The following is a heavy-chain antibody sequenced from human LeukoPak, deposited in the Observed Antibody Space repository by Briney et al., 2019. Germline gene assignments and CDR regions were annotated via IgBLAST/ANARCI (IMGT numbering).Heavy chain of an antibody. CDR3: ARGMGGYCSSTSCPPNPDDAFDI. CDR1: GGTFSSYA. Sequence: SVKVSCKASGGTFSSYAISWVRQAPGQGLEWMGGIIPIFGTANYAQKFQGRVTITTDESTSTAYMELSSLRSEDTAVYYCARGMGGYCSSTSCPPNPDDAFDIWGQGTMVIVSS. CDR2: IIPIFGTA. D-gene: IGHD2-2*01. V-gene: IGHV1-69*05. J-gene: IGHJ3*02.